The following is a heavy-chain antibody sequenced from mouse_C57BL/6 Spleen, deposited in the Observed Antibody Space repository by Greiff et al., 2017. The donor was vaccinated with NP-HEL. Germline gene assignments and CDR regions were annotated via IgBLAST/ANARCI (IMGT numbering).Heavy chain of an antibody. CDR3: AREVYRGAMDY. Sequence: EVQLVESGGGLVKPGGSLKLSCAASGFTFSSYAMSWVRQTPEKRLEWVATISDGGSYTYYPDNVKGRFTISRDNAKNNLYLQMSHLKSEDTAMYYCAREVYRGAMDYWGQGTSVTVSS. V-gene: IGHV5-4*01. J-gene: IGHJ4*01. CDR2: ISDGGSYT. CDR1: GFTFSSYA. D-gene: IGHD1-1*01.